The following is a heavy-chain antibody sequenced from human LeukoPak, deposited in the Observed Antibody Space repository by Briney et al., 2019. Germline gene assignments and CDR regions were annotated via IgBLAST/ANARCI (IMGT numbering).Heavy chain of an antibody. D-gene: IGHD5-12*01. CDR1: GFTFSSYA. CDR2: ISSNGGST. CDR3: VKDERPVVGGYDPNWFDP. J-gene: IGHJ5*02. V-gene: IGHV3-64D*06. Sequence: PGGSLRLSCSASGFTFSSYAMHWVRQAPGKGLEYVSAISSNGGSTYYADSVKGRFTISRGNSKNTLYLQMSSLRAEDTAVYYCVKDERPVVGGYDPNWFDPWGQGTLVTVSS.